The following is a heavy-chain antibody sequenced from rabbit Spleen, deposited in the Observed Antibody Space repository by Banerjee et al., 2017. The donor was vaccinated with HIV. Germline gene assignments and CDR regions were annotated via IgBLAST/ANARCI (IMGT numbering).Heavy chain of an antibody. D-gene: IGHD2-1*01. V-gene: IGHV1S45*01. J-gene: IGHJ4*01. CDR2: IYTSSGST. CDR1: GFSFSNIYY. Sequence: QEQLVESGGGLVQPEGSLTLTCTASGFSFSNIYYMCWVRQAPGKGLELIACIYTSSGSTYYASWAKGRFTLSKTSSTTVTLQMTSLTAADTATYFCAIATMTMVITDLWGPGTLVTVS. CDR3: AIATMTMVITDL.